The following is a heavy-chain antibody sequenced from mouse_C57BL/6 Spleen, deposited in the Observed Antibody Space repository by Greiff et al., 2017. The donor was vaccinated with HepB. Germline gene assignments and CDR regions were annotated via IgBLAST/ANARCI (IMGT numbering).Heavy chain of an antibody. D-gene: IGHD1-1*01. CDR2: IWTGGGT. CDR1: GFSLTSYA. CDR3: ARITTVVATDAMDY. J-gene: IGHJ4*01. V-gene: IGHV2-9-1*01. Sequence: VQLQESGPGLVAPSQSLSITCTVSGFSLTSYAISWVRQPPGKGLEWLGVIWTGGGTNYNSALKSRLSISNDNSKSQVFLKMNSLQTDDTARYYCARITTVVATDAMDYWGQGTSVTVSS.